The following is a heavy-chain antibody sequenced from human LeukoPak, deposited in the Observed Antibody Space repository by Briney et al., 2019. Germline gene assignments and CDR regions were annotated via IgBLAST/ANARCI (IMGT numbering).Heavy chain of an antibody. CDR3: ARHGDSDYDILTGQAFDI. D-gene: IGHD3-9*01. J-gene: IGHJ3*02. Sequence: GESLKISCKGSGYSFTSYWIGWVRQMPGKGLEWMGIIYPGDSDTRYSPSFQGQVTISADKSISTAYLQWSSLKASDTAMYYCARHGDSDYDILTGQAFDIWGQGTMVTVSS. CDR2: IYPGDSDT. CDR1: GYSFTSYW. V-gene: IGHV5-51*01.